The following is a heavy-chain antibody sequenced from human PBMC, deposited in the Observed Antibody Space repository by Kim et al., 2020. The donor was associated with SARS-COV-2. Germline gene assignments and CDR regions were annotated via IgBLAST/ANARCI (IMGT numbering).Heavy chain of an antibody. Sequence: GGSLRLSCAASGFTFSSYSMNWVRQAPGKGLEWVSYISSSSSTIYYADSVKGRFTISRDNAKNSLYLQMNSLRDEDTAVYYCAREALLMYYDYVWGSYPAEEKNYFDYWGQGTLVTVSS. CDR3: AREALLMYYDYVWGSYPAEEKNYFDY. V-gene: IGHV3-48*02. D-gene: IGHD3-16*02. CDR2: ISSSSSTI. J-gene: IGHJ4*02. CDR1: GFTFSSYS.